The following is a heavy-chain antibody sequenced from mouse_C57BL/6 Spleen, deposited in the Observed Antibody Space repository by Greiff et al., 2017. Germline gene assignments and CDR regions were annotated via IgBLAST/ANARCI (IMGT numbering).Heavy chain of an antibody. V-gene: IGHV1-81*01. CDR2: IYPRSGNT. D-gene: IGHD4-1*01. J-gene: IGHJ3*01. CDR1: GYTFTSYG. Sequence: QVQLQQSGAELARPGASVKLSCKASGYTFTSYGISWVKQRTGQGLEWIGEIYPRSGNTYYNEKFKGKATLTADKSSSTAYMELRSLTSEDSAVYFCARWGQLTGTPFAYWGQGTLVTVSA. CDR3: ARWGQLTGTPFAY.